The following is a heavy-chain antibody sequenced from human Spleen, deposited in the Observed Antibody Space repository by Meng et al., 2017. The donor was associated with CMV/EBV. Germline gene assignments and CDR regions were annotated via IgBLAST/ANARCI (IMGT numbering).Heavy chain of an antibody. J-gene: IGHJ4*02. CDR3: ARDPNALPAAHFDN. D-gene: IGHD2-2*01. Sequence: GGSLRLSCADSGFTFSTYAMSWVRQAPGKGLEWVSGLSGSGGKTYYADSVKGRFTISRDNSKNTLYLQMNSLRAEDTAVYYCARDPNALPAAHFDNWGQGTLVTVSS. V-gene: IGHV3-23*01. CDR1: GFTFSTYA. CDR2: LSGSGGKT.